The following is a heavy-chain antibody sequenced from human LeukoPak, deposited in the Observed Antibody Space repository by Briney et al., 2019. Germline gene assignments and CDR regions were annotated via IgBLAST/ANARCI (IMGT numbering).Heavy chain of an antibody. V-gene: IGHV1-46*01. J-gene: IGHJ3*02. CDR1: GYTLTELS. Sequence: VASVKVSCKVSGYTLTELSMHWVRQAPGQGLEWMGIINPSGGSTSYAQKFQGRVTMARDTSTSTVYMELSSLRSEDTAVYYCARWLYSGYDSGAFDIWGQGTMVTVSS. CDR3: ARWLYSGYDSGAFDI. CDR2: INPSGGST. D-gene: IGHD5-12*01.